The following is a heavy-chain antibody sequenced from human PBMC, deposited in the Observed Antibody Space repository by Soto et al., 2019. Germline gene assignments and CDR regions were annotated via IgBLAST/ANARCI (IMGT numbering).Heavy chain of an antibody. CDR1: GFTFSDYW. CDR2: IYTDGSRT. CDR3: ARGVRGSYGLDI. Sequence: EVQLVESGGGLVQPGGSLRLSCAVSGFTFSDYWMHWVRQAPGKGLVWVSRIYTDGSRTNYADSVKGRFTISRDNAENTLYLQMNSLRAEGTAVYYCARGVRGSYGLDIWGQGTMVTVSS. J-gene: IGHJ3*02. D-gene: IGHD4-17*01. V-gene: IGHV3-74*01.